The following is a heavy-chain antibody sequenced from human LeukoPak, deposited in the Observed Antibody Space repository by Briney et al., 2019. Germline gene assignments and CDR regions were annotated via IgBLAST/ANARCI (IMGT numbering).Heavy chain of an antibody. CDR1: GYTFTSYG. D-gene: IGHD4-17*01. J-gene: IGHJ5*02. Sequence: GASVKVSCKASGYTFTSYGISWVRQAPGQGLEWMGWISAYNGNTNYAQKLQGRVTMTTDTSTSTAYMELRSLRSDDTAVYYCARVGRYGDHGNNWFDPWGQGTLVTASS. V-gene: IGHV1-18*01. CDR3: ARVGRYGDHGNNWFDP. CDR2: ISAYNGNT.